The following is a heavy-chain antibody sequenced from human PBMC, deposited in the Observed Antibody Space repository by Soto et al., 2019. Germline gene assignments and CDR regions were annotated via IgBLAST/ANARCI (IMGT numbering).Heavy chain of an antibody. CDR1: GFTFSAYG. CDR3: ARGGGGDCGNAFDV. Sequence: QVQLVESGGGVVQPGRSLRLSCAASGFTFSAYGIHWVRQAPGKGLEWVATISFDSRDKLYVDSMNGRLTISRENSRNTVYLQMDSLRAEDTAVYHCARGGGGDCGNAFDVWGQGTVVAVSP. V-gene: IGHV3-33*05. D-gene: IGHD2-21*02. J-gene: IGHJ3*01. CDR2: ISFDSRDK.